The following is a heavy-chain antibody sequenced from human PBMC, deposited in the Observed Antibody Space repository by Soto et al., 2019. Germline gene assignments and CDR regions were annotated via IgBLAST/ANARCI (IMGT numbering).Heavy chain of an antibody. Sequence: TXSSYSMNWVRQAPGEGLEWVSYISSSSTRYDEXSVKGXFTISRDNDKXXLYLQTNXXRDEDTAVHYCARDGHYDFWMTPPASYYYGMDVWGQGTTVTVSS. CDR2: ISSSSTR. V-gene: IGHV3-48*02. CDR1: TXSSYS. J-gene: IGHJ6*01. D-gene: IGHD3-3*01. CDR3: ARDGHYDFWMTPPASYYYGMDV.